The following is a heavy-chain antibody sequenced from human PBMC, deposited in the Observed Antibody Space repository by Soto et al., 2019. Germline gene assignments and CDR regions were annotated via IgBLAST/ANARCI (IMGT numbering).Heavy chain of an antibody. CDR2: INPSGGST. D-gene: IGHD2-15*01. J-gene: IGHJ6*02. V-gene: IGHV1-46*01. CDR1: GYTFTSYY. CDR3: ARDRYCSGGSCYSEDFYYYGMDV. Sequence: ASVKVSCKASGYTFTSYYMHWVRQAPGQRLEWMGIINPSGGSTSYAQKFQGRVTMTRDTSTSTVYMELSSLRSEDTAVYYCARDRYCSGGSCYSEDFYYYGMDVWGQGTTVTVSS.